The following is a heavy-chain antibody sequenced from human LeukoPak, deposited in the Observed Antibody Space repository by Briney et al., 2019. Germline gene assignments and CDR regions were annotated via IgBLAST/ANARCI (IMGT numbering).Heavy chain of an antibody. CDR1: GGSFSGYY. CDR2: INHSGST. Sequence: PSETLSLTCAVYGGSFSGYYWSWIRQPPGKGLERIGEINHSGSTNYNPSLKSRVTISVDTSKNQFSLKLSSVTAADTAVYYCARGPRITIFGVVIRGAFDYWGQGTLVTVSS. CDR3: ARGPRITIFGVVIRGAFDY. V-gene: IGHV4-34*01. D-gene: IGHD3-3*01. J-gene: IGHJ4*02.